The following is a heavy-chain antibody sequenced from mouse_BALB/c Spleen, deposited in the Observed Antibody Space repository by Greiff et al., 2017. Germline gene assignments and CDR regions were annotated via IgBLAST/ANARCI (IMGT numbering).Heavy chain of an antibody. Sequence: VQLQQSGPGLVAPSQSLSITCTVSGFSLTGYGVNWVRQPPGKGLEWLGMIWGDGSTDYNSALKSRLSISKDNSKSQVFLKMNSLQTDDTARYYCAKLYYGYDDWYFDVWGAGTTVTVSS. CDR1: GFSLTGYG. CDR2: IWGDGST. CDR3: AKLYYGYDDWYFDV. D-gene: IGHD2-2*01. V-gene: IGHV2-6-7*01. J-gene: IGHJ1*01.